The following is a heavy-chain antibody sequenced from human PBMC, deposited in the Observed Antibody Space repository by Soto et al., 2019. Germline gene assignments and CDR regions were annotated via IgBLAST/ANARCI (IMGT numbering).Heavy chain of an antibody. Sequence: ASVKVSCKASGYTFTSYGISWVRQAPGQGLEWMGWISAYNGNTNYAQKLQGRVTMTTDTSTSTAYMELRSLRSDDTAVYYCARDANIVGAPGNYYYYYGMDVWGQGTTVTVSS. CDR2: ISAYNGNT. D-gene: IGHD1-26*01. CDR1: GYTFTSYG. V-gene: IGHV1-18*01. CDR3: ARDANIVGAPGNYYYYYGMDV. J-gene: IGHJ6*02.